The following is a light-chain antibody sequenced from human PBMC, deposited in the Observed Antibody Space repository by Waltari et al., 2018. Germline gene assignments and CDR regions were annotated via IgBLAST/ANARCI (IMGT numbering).Light chain of an antibody. CDR2: EDT. V-gene: IGLV2-23*01. Sequence: QSALTQPAPVSGSPGQSITISCTGTRSDVGRHNLVSWYQHHPGKAPKLMIYEDTKRPSGVSNRFSSSKSGNTASLTISGLQAEDEADYYCCSYAGSTASILLGGGTKLTVL. CDR3: CSYAGSTASIL. J-gene: IGLJ2*01. CDR1: RSDVGRHNL.